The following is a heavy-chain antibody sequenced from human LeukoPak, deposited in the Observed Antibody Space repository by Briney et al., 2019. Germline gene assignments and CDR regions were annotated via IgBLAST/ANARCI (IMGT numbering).Heavy chain of an antibody. J-gene: IGHJ1*01. V-gene: IGHV4-59*01. CDR3: ARGGAARLHFQN. CDR2: IYHSGST. Sequence: SETLSLTCTVSGGSISTYYWNWIRQPPGKGLEWIGYIYHSGSTNYNPSLQSRVTISVDTSKNQFSLNLNSVTAADTAVYYCARGGAARLHFQNWGQGTPVTVSS. CDR1: GGSISTYY. D-gene: IGHD6-6*01.